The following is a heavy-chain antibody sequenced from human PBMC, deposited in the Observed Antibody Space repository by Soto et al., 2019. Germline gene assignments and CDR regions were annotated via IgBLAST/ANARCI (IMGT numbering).Heavy chain of an antibody. V-gene: IGHV4-39*01. CDR2: IYYSGST. CDR3: ASIGAYGPIPYYFDY. D-gene: IGHD3-10*01. J-gene: IGHJ4*02. Sequence: QLQLQESGPGLVKHSETLSLTCTVSGGSISSSSYYWGWIRQPPGKGLEWIGSIYYSGSTYYNPSLRSRVTISVDTSKNQIHLKLSSVTASDTAVYYCASIGAYGPIPYYFDYWGQGTLVTVSS. CDR1: GGSISSSSYY.